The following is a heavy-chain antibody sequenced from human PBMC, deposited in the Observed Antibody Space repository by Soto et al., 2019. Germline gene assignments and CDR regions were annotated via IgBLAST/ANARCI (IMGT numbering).Heavy chain of an antibody. V-gene: IGHV1-58*01. CDR1: GFTFTSSA. Sequence: SVKVSCKASGFTFTSSAVQWVRQARGQRLEWIGWIVVGSGNTNYAQKFQERVTITRDMSTSTAYMELSSLRSEDTAVYYCAACLEWDSRQNWFAPWAQGTLVTGSS. CDR2: IVVGSGNT. D-gene: IGHD1-26*01. CDR3: AACLEWDSRQNWFAP. J-gene: IGHJ5*02.